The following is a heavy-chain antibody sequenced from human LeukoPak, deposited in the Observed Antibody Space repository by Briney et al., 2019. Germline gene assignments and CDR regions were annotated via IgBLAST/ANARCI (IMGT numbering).Heavy chain of an antibody. CDR2: IYYSGST. Sequence: SETLSLTCTVSGGSISSSSYYWGWIRQPPGKGLEWIGSIYYSGSTYYNPSLKSRVTISVDTSKNQLSLKLSSVTAADTAVYYCARDRKGLYYYYMDVWGKGTTVTVSS. CDR1: GGSISSSSYY. CDR3: ARDRKGLYYYYMDV. V-gene: IGHV4-39*07. J-gene: IGHJ6*03.